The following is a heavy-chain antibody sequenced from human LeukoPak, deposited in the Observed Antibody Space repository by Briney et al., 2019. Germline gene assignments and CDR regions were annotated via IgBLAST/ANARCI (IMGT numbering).Heavy chain of an antibody. CDR1: GFTVSSNY. CDR2: IYSGGST. D-gene: IGHD3-10*01. CDR3: ARVEGQVGSAFDI. J-gene: IGHJ3*02. V-gene: IGHV3-66*01. Sequence: GGSLRLSCAASGFTVSSNYMSWVRQAPGKGLEWVSVIYSGGSTYYADSVKGRFTISRDNSKNTLYLQMNSLRAEDTAVYYCARVEGQVGSAFDIWGQGTMVTVSS.